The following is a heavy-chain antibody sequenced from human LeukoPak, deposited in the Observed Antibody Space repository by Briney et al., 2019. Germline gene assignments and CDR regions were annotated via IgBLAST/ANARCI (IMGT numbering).Heavy chain of an antibody. CDR1: GGSISSGGYY. D-gene: IGHD6-19*01. Sequence: PSQTLSLTCTVSGGSISSGGYYWSWIRQHPGKGLEWIGHIYYSGSTYYNPSLKSRVTISVDTSKNQFSLKLSSVTAADTAVYYCARDVAVAGTAYFDYWGQGTLVTVSS. J-gene: IGHJ4*02. CDR3: ARDVAVAGTAYFDY. CDR2: IYYSGST. V-gene: IGHV4-31*03.